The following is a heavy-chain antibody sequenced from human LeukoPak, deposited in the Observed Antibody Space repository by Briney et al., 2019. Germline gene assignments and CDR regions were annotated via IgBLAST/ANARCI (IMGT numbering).Heavy chain of an antibody. Sequence: SETLSLTCAVYGGSFSGYYWSWIRQPPGKGLEWIGEINHSGSTNYNPSLKSRVTISVDTSKNQFSLKLSSVTAADTAVYYCARGRRFQGWFDPWGQGTLVTVSS. CDR3: ARGRRFQGWFDP. J-gene: IGHJ5*02. CDR1: GGSFSGYY. V-gene: IGHV4-34*01. D-gene: IGHD3-3*01. CDR2: INHSGST.